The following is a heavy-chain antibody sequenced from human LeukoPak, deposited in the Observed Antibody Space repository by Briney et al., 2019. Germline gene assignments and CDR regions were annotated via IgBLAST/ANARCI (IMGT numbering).Heavy chain of an antibody. CDR2: ISSSGSTI. J-gene: IGHJ3*02. CDR1: EFTFSSYG. CDR3: ARDLLRMRDAFDI. D-gene: IGHD2-8*01. V-gene: IGHV3-48*04. Sequence: GGSLRLSCAASEFTFSSYGMHWVRQAPGKGLEWVSYISSSGSTIYYADSVKGRFTISRDNAKNSLYLQMNSLRAEDTAVYYCARDLLRMRDAFDIWGQGTMVTVSS.